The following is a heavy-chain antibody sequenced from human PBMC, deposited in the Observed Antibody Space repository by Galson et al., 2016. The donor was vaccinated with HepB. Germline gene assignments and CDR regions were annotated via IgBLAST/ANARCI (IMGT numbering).Heavy chain of an antibody. CDR2: INAGTGKP. V-gene: IGHV1-3*01. CDR1: GYTFTNYA. D-gene: IGHD2-2*01. J-gene: IGHJ6*02. Sequence: SVKVSCKASGYTFTNYAIHWVRQAPGQRLEWMGWINAGTGKPNYSQKFQGRVTITADTSASTASMELSSLRAEDMVVYYCARGVVPDGQPEPAGWGWGLDVWGQGTTVTASS. CDR3: ARGVVPDGQPEPAGWGWGLDV.